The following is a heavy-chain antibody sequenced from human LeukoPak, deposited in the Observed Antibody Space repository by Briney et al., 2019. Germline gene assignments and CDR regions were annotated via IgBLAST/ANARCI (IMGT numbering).Heavy chain of an antibody. Sequence: SETLSLTCAVYGGSFSGYYWSWIRQPPGKGLEWIGEINHSGSTNYNPSLKSRVTISVDTSKNQFSLRLSSVTAADTALYYCARHIQGTNVCDYWGQGTLVTVPS. CDR3: ARHIQGTNVCDY. CDR2: INHSGST. CDR1: GGSFSGYY. J-gene: IGHJ4*02. D-gene: IGHD2-21*01. V-gene: IGHV4-34*01.